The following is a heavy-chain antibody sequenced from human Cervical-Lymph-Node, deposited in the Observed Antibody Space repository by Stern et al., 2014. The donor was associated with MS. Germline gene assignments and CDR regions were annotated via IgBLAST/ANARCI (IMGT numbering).Heavy chain of an antibody. CDR1: GFSLVTSGVR. CDR2: IDWNTKT. V-gene: IGHV2-70*04. Sequence: ESGPALVQPTQTLTLTCTFSGFSLVTSGVRVSWIRQPPGKALEWLARIDWNTKTFYNTSLMTRLTISKDTSKNQVVLTMTNVDPVDTATYYRARMMGSGYRHYFDYWGQGTPVTVS. J-gene: IGHJ4*02. CDR3: ARMMGSGYRHYFDY. D-gene: IGHD3-3*01.